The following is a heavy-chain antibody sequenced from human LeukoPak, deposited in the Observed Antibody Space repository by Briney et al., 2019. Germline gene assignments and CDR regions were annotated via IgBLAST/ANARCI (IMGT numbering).Heavy chain of an antibody. CDR3: AKENSSGDYYFDY. V-gene: IGHV3-23*01. J-gene: IGHJ4*02. CDR2: ISGGGGST. CDR1: GFSFNRYA. D-gene: IGHD3-22*01. Sequence: SGGSLRLSCAASGFSFNRYAMTWVRQAPGKGLEWVSIISGGGGSTFYADSVKGRYTISRDNSKSTLYLQMNSLRAEDTAIYYCAKENSSGDYYFDYWGQGTPASVSS.